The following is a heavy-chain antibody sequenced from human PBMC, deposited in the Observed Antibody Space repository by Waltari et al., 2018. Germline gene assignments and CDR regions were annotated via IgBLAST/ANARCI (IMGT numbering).Heavy chain of an antibody. CDR2: IYHSGST. CDR1: GYSISSGYY. V-gene: IGHV4-38-2*01. J-gene: IGHJ4*02. D-gene: IGHD6-19*01. Sequence: QVQLQESGPGLVKPSETLSLTCAVSGYSISSGYYWGWIRQPPGKGLEWIGSIYHSGSTYYNPSLKSRVTISVDTSKNQFSLKLSSVTAADTAVYYCARAIAVAGTPQYYFDYWGQGTLVTVSS. CDR3: ARAIAVAGTPQYYFDY.